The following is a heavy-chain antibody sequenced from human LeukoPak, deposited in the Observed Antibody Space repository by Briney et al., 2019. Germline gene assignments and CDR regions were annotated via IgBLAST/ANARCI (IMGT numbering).Heavy chain of an antibody. J-gene: IGHJ4*02. CDR3: ARVWTPFGPTFDY. V-gene: IGHV3-7*01. CDR1: GFTFSSYW. CDR2: IKQDGSEK. Sequence: GGSLRLSCAASGFTFSSYWMSWVRQAPGKGLEWVANIKQDGSEKYYVDSVKGRFTISRDNAKNSLYLQMNSLRAEDAAVYYCARVWTPFGPTFDYWGQGTLVTVSS. D-gene: IGHD3/OR15-3a*01.